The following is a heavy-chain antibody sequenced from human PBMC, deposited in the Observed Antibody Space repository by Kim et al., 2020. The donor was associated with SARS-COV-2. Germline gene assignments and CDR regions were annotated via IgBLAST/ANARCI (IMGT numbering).Heavy chain of an antibody. CDR2: ISYSGDTT. D-gene: IGHD5-12*01. CDR1: GFTFSSYP. CDR3: AKGAGAVAGYPGDVVDY. V-gene: IGHV3-23*01. Sequence: GGSLRLSCAASGFTFSSYPMSWVRQSPGKGLEWVSAISYSGDTTYYADSVRGRFTISRDNSKSTLYVQMNSLKVADSAVYYCAKGAGAVAGYPGDVVDYWGEGTLVPVSS. J-gene: IGHJ4*02.